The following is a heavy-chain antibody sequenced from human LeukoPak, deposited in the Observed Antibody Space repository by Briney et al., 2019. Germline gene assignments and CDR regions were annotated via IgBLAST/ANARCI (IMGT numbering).Heavy chain of an antibody. CDR3: ARGSSGWDPDAFDI. CDR2: IYYSGST. V-gene: IGHV4-59*08. D-gene: IGHD6-19*01. Sequence: SETLSLTCTVSGGSISSYCWSWIRQPPGKGLEWIGYIYYSGSTNYNPSLKSRVTISVDTSKNQFSLKLSSVTAADTAVYYCARGSSGWDPDAFDIWGQGTMVTVSS. J-gene: IGHJ3*02. CDR1: GGSISSYC.